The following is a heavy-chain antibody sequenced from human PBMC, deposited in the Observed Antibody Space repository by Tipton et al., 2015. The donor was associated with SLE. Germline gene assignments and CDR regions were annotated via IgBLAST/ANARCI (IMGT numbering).Heavy chain of an antibody. V-gene: IGHV1-18*01. Sequence: QLVQSGAEVKKPGASVKVSCKASGYTFTSYGISWVRQAPGQGLEWMGWISAYNGNTNYAQKLQGRVTMTPDTSTSTAYMELRSLRSDDTAVYYCARDLRYFDWLLSDAFDIWGQGTMVTVSS. D-gene: IGHD3-9*01. CDR1: GYTFTSYG. CDR2: ISAYNGNT. J-gene: IGHJ3*02. CDR3: ARDLRYFDWLLSDAFDI.